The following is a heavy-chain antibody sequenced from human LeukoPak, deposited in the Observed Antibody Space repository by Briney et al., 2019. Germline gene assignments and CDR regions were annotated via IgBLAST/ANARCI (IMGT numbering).Heavy chain of an antibody. J-gene: IGHJ4*02. Sequence: ASLKVSCKASGYTFTSYYMHWVRQAPGQGLEWMGIINPSGGSTSYAQKFQGRVTMTRDTSTSTVYMELSSLRSEDTAVYYCARDEKIVGIAVAAHFDYWGQGTLVTVSS. V-gene: IGHV1-46*01. CDR1: GYTFTSYY. CDR2: INPSGGST. D-gene: IGHD6-19*01. CDR3: ARDEKIVGIAVAAHFDY.